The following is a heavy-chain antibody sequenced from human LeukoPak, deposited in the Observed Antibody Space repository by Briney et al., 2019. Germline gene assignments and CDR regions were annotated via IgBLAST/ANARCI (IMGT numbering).Heavy chain of an antibody. CDR2: INPNSGGT. D-gene: IGHD3-3*01. J-gene: IGHJ4*02. Sequence: ASVKVSCKASGYTFTGYYMHWVRQAPGQGLEWMGWINPNSGGTNYAQKFQGRVTMTRDTSISTAYMELSRLRSDDTAVYYCARDTNHDFWSGYIYYFDYWGQGTLVTVSS. V-gene: IGHV1-2*02. CDR1: GYTFTGYY. CDR3: ARDTNHDFWSGYIYYFDY.